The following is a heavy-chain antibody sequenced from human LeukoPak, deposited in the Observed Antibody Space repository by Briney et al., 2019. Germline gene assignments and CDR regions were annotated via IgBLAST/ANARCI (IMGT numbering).Heavy chain of an antibody. CDR1: GYTFTIYG. CDR2: ISAYNGNT. Sequence: GASVTVSCTASGYTFTIYGISWVRQAPGQGLEWMGWISAYNGNTNYAQKLQGRVTMTTDTSTSTAYMELRSLRSDDTAVYYCARDGYSYGFHAYYYGMDVWGQGTTVTVSS. J-gene: IGHJ6*02. CDR3: ARDGYSYGFHAYYYGMDV. V-gene: IGHV1-18*01. D-gene: IGHD5-18*01.